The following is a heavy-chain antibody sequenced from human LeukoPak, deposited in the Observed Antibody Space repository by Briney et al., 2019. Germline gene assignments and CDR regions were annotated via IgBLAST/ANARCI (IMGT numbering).Heavy chain of an antibody. CDR2: IIPILGIA. CDR1: GGTFSSYA. CDR3: ARGGNGSYDPFDY. D-gene: IGHD1-26*01. V-gene: IGHV1-69*04. J-gene: IGHJ4*02. Sequence: GSSVKVSCKASGGTFSSYAISWVRQAPGQGLEWMGRIIPILGIANYAQKFQGRVTITADKSTSTAYMELSSLRSEDTAVYYCARGGNGSYDPFDYWGQGTLVTVSS.